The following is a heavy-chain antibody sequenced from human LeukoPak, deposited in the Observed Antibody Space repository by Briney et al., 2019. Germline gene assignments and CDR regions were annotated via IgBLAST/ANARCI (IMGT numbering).Heavy chain of an antibody. Sequence: GGSLRLSCAASGFTFSSYWMSWVRQAPGKGLEWVAHIKQDGSEKYYVDSVKGRFTISRDNAKNSLYLQMNSLRAEDTAVYYCARCFGSGSYYPNPFDYWGQGTLVTVSS. D-gene: IGHD3-10*01. CDR2: IKQDGSEK. CDR1: GFTFSSYW. J-gene: IGHJ4*02. V-gene: IGHV3-7*05. CDR3: ARCFGSGSYYPNPFDY.